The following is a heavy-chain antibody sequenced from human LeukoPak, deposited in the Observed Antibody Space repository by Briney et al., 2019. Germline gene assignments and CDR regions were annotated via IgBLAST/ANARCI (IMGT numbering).Heavy chain of an antibody. J-gene: IGHJ4*02. CDR3: ARHRRIAAAGTTSDLDY. Sequence: GESLKISCKGSRYSFTSYWIGWVRQMPGKGLEWMGIIYPGDSDTRYSPSFQGQVTISADKSISTAYLQWSSLKASDTAMYYCARHRRIAAAGTTSDLDYWGQGTLVTVSS. CDR2: IYPGDSDT. D-gene: IGHD6-13*01. V-gene: IGHV5-51*01. CDR1: RYSFTSYW.